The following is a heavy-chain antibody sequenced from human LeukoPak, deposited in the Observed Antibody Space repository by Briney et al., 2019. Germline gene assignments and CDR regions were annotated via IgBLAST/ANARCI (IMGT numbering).Heavy chain of an antibody. V-gene: IGHV1-18*01. CDR2: ISDNNVNT. CDR1: GYTFTRYG. Sequence: ASVKVSCKASGYTFTRYGISWVRQAPGQGLEWMGWISDNNVNTNYAQKFQGRVTMSTDTSTNTAYMELRSPRSDDTAVYYCARDGGYYYDSSGYYFEYWGQGTLVTVSS. J-gene: IGHJ4*02. D-gene: IGHD3-22*01. CDR3: ARDGGYYYDSSGYYFEY.